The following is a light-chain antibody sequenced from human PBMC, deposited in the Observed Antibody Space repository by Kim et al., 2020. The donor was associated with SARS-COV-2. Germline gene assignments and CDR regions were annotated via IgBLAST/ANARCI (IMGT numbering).Light chain of an antibody. Sequence: VALGQTVRITCQGDSLRSYYATWDQQKPGQAPILVIYGKNNRPSGIPDRFSGSSSGNTASLTITGTQAGDEADYYCNSRDSNDNGVFGGGTQLTVL. V-gene: IGLV3-19*01. CDR1: SLRSYY. CDR2: GKN. J-gene: IGLJ2*01. CDR3: NSRDSNDNGV.